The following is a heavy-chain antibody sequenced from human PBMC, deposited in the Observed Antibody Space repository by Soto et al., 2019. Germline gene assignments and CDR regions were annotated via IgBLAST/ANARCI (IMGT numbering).Heavy chain of an antibody. CDR2: IIQSGET. D-gene: IGHD3-22*01. V-gene: IGHV3-23*01. Sequence: GGSLRLSCAASGFTFSTYTMSWVRQAAGEGLEWVSGIIQSGETFYADSVKGRFTISRDNSNNMLYLQMHSLRADDTAVYYCAKDRQPDGSWLFDHCGQGTLVTVAS. CDR1: GFTFSTYT. J-gene: IGHJ4*02. CDR3: AKDRQPDGSWLFDH.